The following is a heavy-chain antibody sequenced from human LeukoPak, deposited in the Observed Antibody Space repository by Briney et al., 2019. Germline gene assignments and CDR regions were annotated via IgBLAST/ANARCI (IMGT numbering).Heavy chain of an antibody. CDR2: IYYSGST. V-gene: IGHV4-39*01. CDR3: ARHVFSEVDDAFDI. CDR1: GGSISSSSYY. J-gene: IGHJ3*02. D-gene: IGHD5/OR15-5a*01. Sequence: SETLSLTCTVSGGSISSSSYYWGWIRQPPGKGLEWIGSIYYSGSTYYNPSLKSRVTISVDTSKNQFSLKLSSVTAADTAVYYCARHVFSEVDDAFDIWGQGTMVTVSS.